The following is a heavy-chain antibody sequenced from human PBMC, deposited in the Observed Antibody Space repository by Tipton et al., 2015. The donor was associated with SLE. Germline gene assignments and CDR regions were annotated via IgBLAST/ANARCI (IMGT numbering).Heavy chain of an antibody. V-gene: IGHV3-9*01. D-gene: IGHD3-16*01. J-gene: IGHJ4*02. CDR1: GFTFEDFA. CDR3: AKDGLFFRTQYFYDF. Sequence: SLRLSCVASGFTFEDFAMHWVRQAPGKGLEWVSGISWTGDIIGYADSVRGRFTISRDTAKSSLYLQMDSLRAEDTAFYYCAKDGLFFRTQYFYDFWGQGTLVTVSS. CDR2: ISWTGDII.